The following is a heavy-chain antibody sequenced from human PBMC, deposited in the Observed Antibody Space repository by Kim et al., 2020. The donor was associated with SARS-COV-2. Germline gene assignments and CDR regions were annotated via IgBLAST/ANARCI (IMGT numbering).Heavy chain of an antibody. V-gene: IGHV3-48*02. CDR3: ARGFPDITYYYDSSGSDTGGLFDY. J-gene: IGHJ4*02. Sequence: GGSLRLSCAASGFTFSSYSMNWVRQAPGKGLEWVSYISSSSSTIYYADSVKGRFTISRDNAKNSLYLQMNSLRDEDTAVYYCARGFPDITYYYDSSGSDTGGLFDYWGQGTLVTVSS. CDR1: GFTFSSYS. CDR2: ISSSSSTI. D-gene: IGHD3-22*01.